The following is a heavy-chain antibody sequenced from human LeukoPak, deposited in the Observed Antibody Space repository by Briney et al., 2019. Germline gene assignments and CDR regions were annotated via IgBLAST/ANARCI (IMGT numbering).Heavy chain of an antibody. CDR3: ATPLWFVELISYYYYGMDV. V-gene: IGHV3-23*01. Sequence: GGSLRLSCAASGFTFSSYAMSWVRQAPGKGLEWVSAISGSGGSTYYADSVKGRFTISRDNSKNTLYLQMNSLRAEDTAVYYCATPLWFVELISYYYYGMDVWGQGTTVTVSS. CDR1: GFTFSSYA. CDR2: ISGSGGST. J-gene: IGHJ6*02. D-gene: IGHD3-10*01.